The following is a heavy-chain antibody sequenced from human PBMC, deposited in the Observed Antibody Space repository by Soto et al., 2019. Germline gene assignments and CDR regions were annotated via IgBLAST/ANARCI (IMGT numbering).Heavy chain of an antibody. D-gene: IGHD2-2*01. J-gene: IGHJ4*02. Sequence: SETLSLTCTVSGGSISSYYWSWIRQPPGKGLEWIGYIYYSGSTNYNPSLKSRVTISVDTSKNQFSLKLSSVTAADTAVYYCARLGYCSSTSCDGLLDYWGQGTLVTVSS. CDR3: ARLGYCSSTSCDGLLDY. CDR1: GGSISSYY. CDR2: IYYSGST. V-gene: IGHV4-59*08.